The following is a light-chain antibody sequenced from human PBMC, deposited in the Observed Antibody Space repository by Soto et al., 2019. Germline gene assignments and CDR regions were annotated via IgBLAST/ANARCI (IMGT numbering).Light chain of an antibody. CDR1: SSDVGGYNY. J-gene: IGLJ2*01. CDR3: CSYAGSYTLV. V-gene: IGLV2-11*01. CDR2: DVS. Sequence: QSALTQPRSVSGSPGQSVTISCIGTSSDVGGYNYVSWYQQHPGKAPKLMIYDVSKRPSGVPDRFSGSKSGNTASLTISGRQAEDEADYYCCSYAGSYTLVFGGGTKLTVL.